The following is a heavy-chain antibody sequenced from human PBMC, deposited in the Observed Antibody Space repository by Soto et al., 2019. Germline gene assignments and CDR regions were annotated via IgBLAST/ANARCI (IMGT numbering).Heavy chain of an antibody. J-gene: IGHJ5*02. V-gene: IGHV4-30-4*01. Sequence: SETLSLTCTVSGGSISSGDYYWSWIRQPPGKGLEWIGYIYYSGSTYYNPSLKSRVTISVDTSKNQFSLKLSSVTAADTAVYYCARAPSLLWFGESKNSNWFDPWGQGTLVTVSS. D-gene: IGHD3-10*01. CDR2: IYYSGST. CDR1: GGSISSGDYY. CDR3: ARAPSLLWFGESKNSNWFDP.